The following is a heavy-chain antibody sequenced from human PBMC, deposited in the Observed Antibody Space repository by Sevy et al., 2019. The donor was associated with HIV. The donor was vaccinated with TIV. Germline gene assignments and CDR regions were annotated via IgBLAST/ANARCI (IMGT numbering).Heavy chain of an antibody. CDR1: GFTFSTYW. CDR2: IKQDGTET. CDR3: ARALADWGSFHYSL. J-gene: IGHJ4*02. V-gene: IGHV3-7*01. D-gene: IGHD3-16*02. Sequence: GGSLRLSCEVSGFTFSTYWMTWVRQAPGKGLEWVANIKQDGTETSYVDSERGRFTISRDNAKKSLYLQLDNLRVEDTAVYYCARALADWGSFHYSLWGQGTLVTVSS.